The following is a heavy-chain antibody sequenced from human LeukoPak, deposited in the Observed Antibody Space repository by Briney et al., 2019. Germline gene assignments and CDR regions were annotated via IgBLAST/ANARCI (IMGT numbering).Heavy chain of an antibody. Sequence: PGGSLRLSCAASGFTFSDYWMHWVRQAPGKGPVWVSRINSDGTTTTYADSVKGRFTISRDNAKNSLYLQMNSLRAEDTAVYYCARDPPSTYDSSGYFADWGQGTLVTVSS. CDR2: INSDGTTT. CDR3: ARDPPSTYDSSGYFAD. J-gene: IGHJ4*02. V-gene: IGHV3-74*01. D-gene: IGHD3-22*01. CDR1: GFTFSDYW.